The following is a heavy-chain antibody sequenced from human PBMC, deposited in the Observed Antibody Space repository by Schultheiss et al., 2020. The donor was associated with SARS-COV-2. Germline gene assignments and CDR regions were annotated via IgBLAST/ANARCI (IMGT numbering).Heavy chain of an antibody. J-gene: IGHJ3*02. Sequence: SETLSLTCTVSGGSISSYYWSWIRQPPGKGLEWIGYIYYSGSTNYNPSLKSRVTISVDTSKNQFFLKLTSVTAADTAVYYCARGDIVVVVAATVGAFDIWGQGTMVTVS. V-gene: IGHV4-59*01. CDR2: IYYSGST. CDR1: GGSISSYY. CDR3: ARGDIVVVVAATVGAFDI. D-gene: IGHD2-15*01.